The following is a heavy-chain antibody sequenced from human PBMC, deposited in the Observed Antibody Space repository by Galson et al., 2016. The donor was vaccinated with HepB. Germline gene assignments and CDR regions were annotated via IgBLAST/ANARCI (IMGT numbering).Heavy chain of an antibody. D-gene: IGHD6-13*01. CDR1: GFSLNTGPMC. V-gene: IGHV2-70*01. CDR3: ARIQYSSRMGWTWFDP. CDR2: IDWEDDK. J-gene: IGHJ5*02. Sequence: PALVKPTQTLTLTCTFSGFSLNTGPMCVSWIRQPPGKALEWLALIDWEDDKYYSASLKTRLTISKDTSKNQVVLTMTNMDPVDTATYYCARIQYSSRMGWTWFDPWGQGTLVTVSS.